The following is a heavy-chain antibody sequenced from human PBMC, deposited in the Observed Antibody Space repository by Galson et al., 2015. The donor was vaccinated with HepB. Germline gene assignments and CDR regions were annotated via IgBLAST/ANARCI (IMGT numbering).Heavy chain of an antibody. D-gene: IGHD6-19*01. J-gene: IGHJ4*02. Sequence: SLRLSCAASGFTFSDYYMRWIRQAPGKGLEWVSYISSSSSYTNYADSVKGRFTISRDNAKNSLYLQMNSLRAEDTAVYYCARDLYSSGWYVDYWGQGTLVTVSS. CDR3: ARDLYSSGWYVDY. CDR1: GFTFSDYY. CDR2: ISSSSSYT. V-gene: IGHV3-11*05.